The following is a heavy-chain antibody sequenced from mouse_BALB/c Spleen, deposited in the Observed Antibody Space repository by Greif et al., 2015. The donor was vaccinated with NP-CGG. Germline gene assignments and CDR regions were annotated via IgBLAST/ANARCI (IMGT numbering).Heavy chain of an antibody. CDR1: GFNIKDTY. Sequence: VQLQQSGAELVKPGASVKLSCTASGFNIKDTYMHWVKQRPEQGLEWIGRIDPANGNTKYDPKFQGKATITADTSSNTAYLQLSSLTSEDTAVYYCARLLRSLYYAMDYWGQGTSVTVSS. CDR2: IDPANGNT. CDR3: ARLLRSLYYAMDY. D-gene: IGHD1-1*01. J-gene: IGHJ4*01. V-gene: IGHV14-3*02.